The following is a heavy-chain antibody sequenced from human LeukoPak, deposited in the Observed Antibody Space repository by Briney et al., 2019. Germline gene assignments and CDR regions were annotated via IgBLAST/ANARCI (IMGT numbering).Heavy chain of an antibody. CDR2: IRYDGSNK. D-gene: IGHD3-22*01. J-gene: IGHJ6*03. V-gene: IGHV3-30*02. Sequence: GGSLRLSCAASGFTFSSYSMNWVRQAPGKGLEWVAFIRYDGSNKYYADSVKGRFTISRDNSKNTLYLQMNSLRAEDTAVYYCAKTSGYYSHYYYYYMDVWGKGTTVTISS. CDR3: AKTSGYYSHYYYYYMDV. CDR1: GFTFSSYS.